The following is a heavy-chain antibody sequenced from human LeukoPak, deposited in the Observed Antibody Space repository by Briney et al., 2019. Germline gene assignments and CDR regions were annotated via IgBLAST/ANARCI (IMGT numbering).Heavy chain of an antibody. CDR1: GYTFTSYW. CDR2: IYPGDSDT. Sequence: GESLKISCQGFGYTFTSYWIGWVRQMPGKGLEWMGIIYPGDSDTRYSPSFQGQVTISADKSISIVYLQWSSLKASDTAMYYCARQDCSSTTCFRGMDVWGQGTTVTVSS. J-gene: IGHJ6*02. D-gene: IGHD2-2*01. V-gene: IGHV5-51*01. CDR3: ARQDCSSTTCFRGMDV.